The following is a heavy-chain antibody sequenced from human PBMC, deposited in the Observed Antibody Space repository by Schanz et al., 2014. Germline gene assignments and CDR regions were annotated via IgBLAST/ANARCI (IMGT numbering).Heavy chain of an antibody. CDR1: GFTFDDYT. Sequence: EVQLVESGGVVVQPGGSLRLSCAASGFTFDDYTMHWVRQSPGKGLEWVSLVSWDGGSTYYADSVKGRFTISRDNSKNSLFLQMNSLRAEDTAVYYCVREVGAAAGLAWGLDYWGRGTLVTVSS. D-gene: IGHD6-13*01. V-gene: IGHV3-43*01. CDR2: VSWDGGST. J-gene: IGHJ4*02. CDR3: VREVGAAAGLAWGLDY.